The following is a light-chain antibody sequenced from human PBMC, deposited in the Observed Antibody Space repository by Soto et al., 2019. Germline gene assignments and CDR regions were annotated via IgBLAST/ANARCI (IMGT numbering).Light chain of an antibody. CDR2: GNS. CDR1: SSNIGAGYD. J-gene: IGLJ1*01. V-gene: IGLV1-40*01. Sequence: QSVLTQPPSVSGAPGQRVTISCTGSSSNIGAGYDVHWYQQLPGTAPKLLIYGNSNRPSGVPDRFSGSKSGTSASLAITGLQDEDEADYYCQSYDSSLSGYVVGTGTKLTVL. CDR3: QSYDSSLSGYV.